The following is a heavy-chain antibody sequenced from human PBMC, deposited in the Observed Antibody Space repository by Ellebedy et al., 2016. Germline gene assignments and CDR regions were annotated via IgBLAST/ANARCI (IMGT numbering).Heavy chain of an antibody. D-gene: IGHD1-26*01. CDR1: GFTFNRYA. CDR3: ARDSTVGGGSPNTDRYFES. J-gene: IGHJ4*02. CDR2: VSHDGGTK. V-gene: IGHV3-30-3*01. Sequence: GGSLRLXCAASGFTFNRYAIHWLRQAPGKGLEWVSTVSHDGGTKYFADSVKGRFTISRDNSRNTVYLQMNDLRVEDTAVYYCARDSTVGGGSPNTDRYFESWGQGTLVTVSS.